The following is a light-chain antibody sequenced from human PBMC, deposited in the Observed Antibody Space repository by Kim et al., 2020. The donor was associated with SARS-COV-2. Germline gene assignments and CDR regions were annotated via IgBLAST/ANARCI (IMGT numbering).Light chain of an antibody. V-gene: IGKV3-15*01. J-gene: IGKJ4*01. CDR2: GAS. CDR1: QSLSSN. Sequence: EIVMTQSPATLSVSPGDRATLSCRASQSLSSNLAWYQQKPGQAPRLLIHGASTRATVIPPRFSGSGSATEFTLTISSLQSEDFAVYYCQQYNNWPLTFGGGTKVDIK. CDR3: QQYNNWPLT.